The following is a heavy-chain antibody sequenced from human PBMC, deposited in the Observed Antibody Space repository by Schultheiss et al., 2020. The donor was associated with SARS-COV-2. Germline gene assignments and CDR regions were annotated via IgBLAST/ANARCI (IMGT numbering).Heavy chain of an antibody. CDR2: IIPIFGTA. D-gene: IGHD4-17*01. CDR1: GGTFSSYA. V-gene: IGHV1-69*13. J-gene: IGHJ4*02. CDR3: ARDTPTTVPTLSADH. Sequence: SVKVSCKASGGTFSSYAISWVRQAPGQGLEWMGGIIPIFGTANYAQKFQGRVTITADESTSTAYMELSSLRSEDTAVYYCARDTPTTVPTLSADHWGQGTLVTVSS.